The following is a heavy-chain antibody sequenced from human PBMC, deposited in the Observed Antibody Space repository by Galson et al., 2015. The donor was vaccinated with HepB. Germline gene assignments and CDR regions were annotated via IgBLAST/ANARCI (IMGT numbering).Heavy chain of an antibody. CDR3: NTGGYYFDY. J-gene: IGHJ4*02. Sequence: SLRLSCAASGFIFSNAWMNWVRQAPGKGLQWVGRIKSKPDGGTTDYAAPVGGRFTISRDDSKNTVYLLMSSLRTEDTAMYYCNTGGYYFDYWGQGTPVTVSS. D-gene: IGHD3-16*01. V-gene: IGHV3-15*07. CDR2: IKSKPDGGTT. CDR1: GFIFSNAW.